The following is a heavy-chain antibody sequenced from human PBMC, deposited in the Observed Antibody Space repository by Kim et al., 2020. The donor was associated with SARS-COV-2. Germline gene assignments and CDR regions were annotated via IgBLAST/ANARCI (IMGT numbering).Heavy chain of an antibody. CDR1: GGSISSSSYC. CDR3: ARATNFYVWGSYRHHAFDI. J-gene: IGHJ3*02. D-gene: IGHD3-16*02. V-gene: IGHV4-39*01. Sequence: SETLSLTCTVSGGSISSSSYCWGWIRQPPGKGLEWIGSIYYSGSTYYNPSLKSRVTISVDTSKNQFSLKLSSVTAADTAVYYCARATNFYVWGSYRHHAFDIWGQGTMVTVSS. CDR2: IYYSGST.